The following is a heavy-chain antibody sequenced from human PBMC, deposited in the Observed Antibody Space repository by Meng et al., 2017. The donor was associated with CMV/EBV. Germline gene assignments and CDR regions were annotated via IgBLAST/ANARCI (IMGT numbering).Heavy chain of an antibody. CDR1: GFTFSSYA. J-gene: IGHJ4*02. CDR2: ISGSGGST. D-gene: IGHD1-26*01. CDR3: AKDRGSWGSGPFDY. V-gene: IGHV3-23*01. Sequence: GESLKISCAASGFTFSSYAMSWVRQAPGKGLEWVSAISGSGGSTYYADSVKGRFTISRDNSKNTLYLQMNSLRAEDTAVYYCAKDRGSWGSGPFDYWGQGTLVTVS.